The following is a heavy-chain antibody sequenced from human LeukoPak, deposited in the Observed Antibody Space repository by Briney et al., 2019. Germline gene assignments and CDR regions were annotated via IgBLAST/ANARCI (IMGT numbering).Heavy chain of an antibody. Sequence: SETLSLTCTVSGGSISSDYWSWIRQPPGKGLEWIGYIYYSGSTNYNPSLKSRVTISVDTSKNEFSLKLRFVTAADTAVYYCTRGVGAVGYWGQGTLVTVSS. J-gene: IGHJ4*02. CDR3: TRGVGAVGY. CDR2: IYYSGST. D-gene: IGHD1-26*01. V-gene: IGHV4-59*01. CDR1: GGSISSDY.